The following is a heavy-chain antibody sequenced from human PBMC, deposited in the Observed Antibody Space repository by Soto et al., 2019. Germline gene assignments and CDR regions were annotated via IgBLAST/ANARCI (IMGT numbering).Heavy chain of an antibody. CDR1: VFTFGTYA. J-gene: IGHJ6*01. CDR2: ISGSDGTT. V-gene: IGHV3-23*01. Sequence: PGRSQRVSCAASVFTFGTYAMSWVCQAPGKGLEWVSSISGSDGTTYYADSVKGRFSISRDKSKNTLYLQMNSLRVEDTAIYYCAKLDFWNSYYGLDVWGQGTTVTVSS. CDR3: AKLDFWNSYYGLDV. D-gene: IGHD3-3*01.